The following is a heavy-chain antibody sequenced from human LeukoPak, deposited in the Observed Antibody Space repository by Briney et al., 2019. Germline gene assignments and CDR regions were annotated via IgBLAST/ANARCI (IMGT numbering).Heavy chain of an antibody. CDR2: INHSGST. Sequence: SATLSLTCAVYGGSFSGYYWSWIRQPPGKGLEWIGEINHSGSTNYNPSLKSRVTISVDTSKNQFSLKLSSVTAADTAVYYCARVSTHPYYYYYMDVWGKGTTVTVSS. D-gene: IGHD4-11*01. CDR1: GGSFSGYY. V-gene: IGHV4-34*01. CDR3: ARVSTHPYYYYYMDV. J-gene: IGHJ6*03.